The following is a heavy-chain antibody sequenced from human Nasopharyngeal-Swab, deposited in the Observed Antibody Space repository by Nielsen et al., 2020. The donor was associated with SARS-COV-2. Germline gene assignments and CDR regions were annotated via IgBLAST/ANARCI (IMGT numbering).Heavy chain of an antibody. V-gene: IGHV1-2*02. CDR1: GYTFTGYY. Sequence: ASVKVSCKASGYTFTGYYMHWVRQAPGQGLEWMGWINPNSGGTNYAQKFQDRVTMTRDTSISTAYMELSRLRSDDTAVYYCASIYYDSSGYPYHFDYWGQGTLVTVSS. CDR3: ASIYYDSSGYPYHFDY. CDR2: INPNSGGT. D-gene: IGHD3-22*01. J-gene: IGHJ4*02.